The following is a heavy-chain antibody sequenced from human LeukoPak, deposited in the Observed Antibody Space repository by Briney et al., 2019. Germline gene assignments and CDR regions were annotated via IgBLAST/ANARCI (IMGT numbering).Heavy chain of an antibody. D-gene: IGHD6-13*01. CDR2: ISSSSSYI. J-gene: IGHJ4*02. CDR1: GFTFSSYS. V-gene: IGHV3-21*01. CDR3: ARDGRIAAAGTGFDY. Sequence: GGSLRLSCAASGFTFSSYSMNWVRQAPGKGLEWVSSISSSSSYIYYADSVKGRFTISRDNAKNSLYLQMNSLRAEDTAVYYCARDGRIAAAGTGFDYWGQGTLVTVSS.